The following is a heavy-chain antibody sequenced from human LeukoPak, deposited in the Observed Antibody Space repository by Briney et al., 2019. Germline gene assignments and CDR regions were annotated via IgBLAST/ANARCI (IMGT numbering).Heavy chain of an antibody. J-gene: IGHJ4*02. V-gene: IGHV3-23*01. CDR1: GFTFSNYA. D-gene: IGHD6-13*01. Sequence: GGSLRLSCTASGFTFSNYAMSWVRQAPGKGLEWVSSISGSGGSTYYADSVKGRFTISRDNSKNTLYLQMNSLRAEDTAVYYCARETSGYSKVDYWGQGTLVTVSS. CDR3: ARETSGYSKVDY. CDR2: ISGSGGST.